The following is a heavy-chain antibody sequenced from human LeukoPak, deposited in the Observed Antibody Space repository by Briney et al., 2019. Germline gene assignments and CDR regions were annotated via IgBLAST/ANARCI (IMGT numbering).Heavy chain of an antibody. J-gene: IGHJ4*02. D-gene: IGHD5-12*01. CDR3: VRDGYSGHDAL. CDR2: IYYTGIA. Sequence: SETLSLTCSVSGGSISSYYWSWVRQPPGKGLEWIGYIYYTGIADYSPSLRGRVTMTVDTSKNQFSLKLSSVTAADTAVYYCVRDGYSGHDALWGQGTLVTVSS. V-gene: IGHV4-59*01. CDR1: GGSISSYY.